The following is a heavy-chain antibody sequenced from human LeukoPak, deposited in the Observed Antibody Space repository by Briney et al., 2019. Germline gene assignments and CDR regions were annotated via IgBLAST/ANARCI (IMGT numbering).Heavy chain of an antibody. D-gene: IGHD4-11*01. CDR1: GFTFSSYW. CDR3: ARASYSY. CDR2: IEEDGTET. Sequence: GGSLRLSCAASGFTFSSYWMSWVRQAPGKGLEWVANIEEDGTETYYVDSVKGRFTISRGNSKNTLYLQMNSLRAEDTAVYYCARASYSYWGQGTLVTVSS. J-gene: IGHJ4*02. V-gene: IGHV3-7*01.